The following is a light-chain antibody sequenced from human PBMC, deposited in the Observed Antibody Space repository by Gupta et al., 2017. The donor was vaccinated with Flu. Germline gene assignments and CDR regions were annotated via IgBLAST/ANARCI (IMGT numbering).Light chain of an antibody. CDR1: QSLLHSNGNNY. J-gene: IGKJ4*01. CDR3: MQALQTPLT. CDR2: LAS. V-gene: IGKV2-28*01. Sequence: DIVMTQSPLSLPVTPGEPASISCRSSQSLLHSNGNNYLEWYLQKPGQSPELLIFLASSRASGVPDRFSGSGSGTDFTLKISRVEAEDVGVYYCMQALQTPLTFGGGTKVEIK.